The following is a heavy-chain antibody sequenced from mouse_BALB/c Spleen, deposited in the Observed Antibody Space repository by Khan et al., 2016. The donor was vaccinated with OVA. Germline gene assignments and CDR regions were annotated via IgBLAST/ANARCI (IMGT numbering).Heavy chain of an antibody. CDR2: INPTSGYT. CDR3: TRDGIDY. D-gene: IGHD2-3*01. J-gene: IGHJ2*01. Sequence: QVQLQQSGAELAKPGASVKMSCKASGYTFTTYWMHWVKQRPGQGLEWIGYINPTSGYTDYNEKFKDRAILSADKSSSTAYMQLSSLTSEDSAVYYCTRDGIDYWGQGTTLTVSS. V-gene: IGHV1-7*01. CDR1: GYTFTTYW.